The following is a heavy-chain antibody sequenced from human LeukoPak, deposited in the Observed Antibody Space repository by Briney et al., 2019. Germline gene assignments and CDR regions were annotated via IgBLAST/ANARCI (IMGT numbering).Heavy chain of an antibody. CDR3: ARRGLRFLESVKYSWFDP. CDR2: INHSGST. V-gene: IGHV4-34*01. CDR1: GGSFSGYY. J-gene: IGHJ5*02. Sequence: SETLSLTCAVYGGSFSGYYWTWTRQPPGKGLEWIGEINHSGSTNYNPSLKSRVTISVDTSKSQFSLKLSSVTAADTAIYFCARRGLRFLESVKYSWFDPWGQGTLVTVSS. D-gene: IGHD3-3*01.